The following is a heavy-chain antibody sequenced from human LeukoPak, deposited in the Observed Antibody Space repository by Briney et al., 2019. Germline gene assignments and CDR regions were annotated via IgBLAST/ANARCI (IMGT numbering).Heavy chain of an antibody. D-gene: IGHD4-17*01. CDR1: GFTLSDYY. J-gene: IGHJ4*02. Sequence: PGGSLRLSCAASGFTLSDYYMSWIRQAPGKGLGWVSYISSSGSTIYYADSVKGRFTISRDNAKNSLYLQMNSLRAEDTAVYYCARGAVTTMAFDYWGQGTLVTVSS. CDR3: ARGAVTTMAFDY. CDR2: ISSSGSTI. V-gene: IGHV3-11*01.